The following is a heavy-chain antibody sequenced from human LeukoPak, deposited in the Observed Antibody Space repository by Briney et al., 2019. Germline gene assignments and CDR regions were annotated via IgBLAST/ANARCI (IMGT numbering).Heavy chain of an antibody. CDR1: GYTFTGYY. CDR3: ARGTLRYANYYYYYMDV. CDR2: INPNSGGT. Sequence: ASVKVSCKASGYTFTGYYMHWVRQAPGQGLEWMGWINPNSGGTNYAQKFQGRVTMTRDTSISTAYMELSRLRSDDTAVYYCARGTLRYANYYYYYMDVWGKGTTVTVSS. V-gene: IGHV1-2*02. J-gene: IGHJ6*03. D-gene: IGHD3-16*01.